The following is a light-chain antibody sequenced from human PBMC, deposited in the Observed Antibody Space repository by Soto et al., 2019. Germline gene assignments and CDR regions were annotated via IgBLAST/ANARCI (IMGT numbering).Light chain of an antibody. CDR2: KAS. V-gene: IGKV1-5*03. CDR1: HISSDG. CDR3: QQYNSYSWT. Sequence: DIHMTQSPSTLSASVRYRVTISFRASHISSDGLAWYQQRPGKAPRLLIYKASNLXSGVPSRFSGSGSGTEFTLIITSLQPDDSATYYCQQYNSYSWTFGQGTKVDIK. J-gene: IGKJ1*01.